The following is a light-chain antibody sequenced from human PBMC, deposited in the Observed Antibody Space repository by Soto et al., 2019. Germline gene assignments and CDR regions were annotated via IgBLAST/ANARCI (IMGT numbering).Light chain of an antibody. CDR2: GNS. V-gene: IGLV1-40*01. CDR1: SSNIGAGYD. J-gene: IGLJ3*02. CDR3: QSHDSNLSGRRV. Sequence: QSVLTQPPSVSGAPGQRVTISCTGSSSNIGAGYDVHWYQQLPGTAPKLLIYGNSNRPSGVPDRFSGSKSGTSASLAITGLQDEDEAEYYCQSHDSNLSGRRVFGGGTNLTVL.